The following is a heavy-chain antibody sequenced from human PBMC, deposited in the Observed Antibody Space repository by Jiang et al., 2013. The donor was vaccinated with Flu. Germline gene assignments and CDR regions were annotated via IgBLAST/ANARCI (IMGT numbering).Heavy chain of an antibody. CDR2: IIPILGIA. V-gene: IGHV1-69*04. Sequence: GAEVKKPGSSVKVSCKASGGTFSSYAISWVRQAPGQGLEWMGRIIPILGIANYAQKFQGRVTITADKSTSTAYMELSSLRSEDTAVYYCARDKRRTRGYCSSTSCYDYFDYWGQGTLVTVSS. CDR3: ARDKRRTRGYCSSTSCYDYFDY. J-gene: IGHJ4*02. CDR1: GGTFSSYA. D-gene: IGHD2-2*03.